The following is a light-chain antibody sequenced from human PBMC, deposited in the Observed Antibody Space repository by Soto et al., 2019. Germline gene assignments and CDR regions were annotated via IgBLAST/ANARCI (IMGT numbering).Light chain of an antibody. CDR3: SSFTSSGTL. J-gene: IGLJ3*02. CDR1: SSDVGGYDY. CDR2: EVS. Sequence: QSALTQPAAVSGSPGQPITISCTGTSSDVGGYDYVSWYQQHPGKVPKLIIYEVSIRASGVSNRFSASKSANTASLTISGLQPEVEADYYCSSFTSSGTLFGGGTKLTVL. V-gene: IGLV2-14*01.